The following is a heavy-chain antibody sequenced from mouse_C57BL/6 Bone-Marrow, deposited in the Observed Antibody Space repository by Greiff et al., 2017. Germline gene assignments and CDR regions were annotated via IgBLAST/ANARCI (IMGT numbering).Heavy chain of an antibody. V-gene: IGHV1-72*01. CDR2: IAPNSGGT. J-gene: IGHJ4*01. D-gene: IGHD1-1*01. CDR3: ARSRYDYGRRAMDY. CDR1: GYTFTSYW. Sequence: VQLQQPGAELVKPGASVKLSCKASGYTFTSYWMHWVKQRPGRSLEWIGRIAPNSGGTPYNAKFKSQATLTVDKPSSTAYMQLSSRTSEDAEVYYCARSRYDYGRRAMDYWGQGTSVTVSS.